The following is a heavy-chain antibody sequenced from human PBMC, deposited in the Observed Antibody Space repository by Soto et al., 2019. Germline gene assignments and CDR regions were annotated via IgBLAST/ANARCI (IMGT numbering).Heavy chain of an antibody. CDR1: GFTFSDYY. V-gene: IGHV3-11*01. CDR2: ISSSGSTI. CDR3: ARDPPQSYYYYYMDV. J-gene: IGHJ6*03. Sequence: GGSLRLSCAASGFTFSDYYMSWIRQAPGKGLEWVSYISSSGSTIYYADSVEGRFTISRDNAKNSLYLQMNSLRAEDTAVYYCARDPPQSYYYYYMDVWGKGTTVTVSS.